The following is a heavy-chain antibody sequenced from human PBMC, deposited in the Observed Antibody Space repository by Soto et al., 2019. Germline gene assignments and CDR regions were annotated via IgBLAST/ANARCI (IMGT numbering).Heavy chain of an antibody. J-gene: IGHJ6*02. CDR1: GFTFSSYV. CDR2: ISYDGSNK. CDR3: EKATQAGSYYYYGMDA. V-gene: IGHV3-30*18. Sequence: GGSLRLSCAASGFTFSSYVMHWVRQAPGKGLGRVEVISYDGSNKYYADSAKGRFTISRDNSKNTLYLQMNSLTAADTAVYYCEKATQAGSYYYYGMDAWGQGTPVTVSS.